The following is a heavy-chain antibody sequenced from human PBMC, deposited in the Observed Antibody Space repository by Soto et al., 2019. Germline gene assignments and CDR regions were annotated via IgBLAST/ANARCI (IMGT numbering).Heavy chain of an antibody. D-gene: IGHD4-17*01. J-gene: IGHJ4*02. CDR1: GFTFSGHG. V-gene: IGHV3-33*01. Sequence: QVQLVESGGGVVQPGTSLRLSCAASGFTFSGHGMHWVRQAPGKGLEWMAVIWHDGSKKYYGDYVKGRFTISRDNSKHTRFLQMNSLRVEDTAVYYCARGRGVDYGGNSGYYDCWGQGTLGSVSS. CDR3: ARGRGVDYGGNSGYYDC. CDR2: IWHDGSKK.